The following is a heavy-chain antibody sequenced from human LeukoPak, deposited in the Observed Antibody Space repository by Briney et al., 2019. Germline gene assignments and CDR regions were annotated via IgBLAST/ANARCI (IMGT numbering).Heavy chain of an antibody. V-gene: IGHV4-59*01. CDR2: IYYSGST. J-gene: IGHJ3*02. Sequence: SETLSLTCTVSGGSISSYYWSWIRQPPGKGLEWIGYIYYSGSTNYNPSLKSRVTISVDTSDNQLSLKVNSVTAADTAMYYCVKSNSRYQPWTLDIWGRGTMVTVSS. CDR1: GGSISSYY. D-gene: IGHD2-2*01. CDR3: VKSNSRYQPWTLDI.